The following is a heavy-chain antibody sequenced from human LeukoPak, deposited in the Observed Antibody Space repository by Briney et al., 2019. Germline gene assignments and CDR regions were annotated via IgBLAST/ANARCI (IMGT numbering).Heavy chain of an antibody. CDR1: GGSISSHY. V-gene: IGHV4-59*11. CDR3: ARGPPNYYDFWSGYPYYFDY. D-gene: IGHD3-3*01. Sequence: SETLSLTCTVSGGSISSHYWSWIRQPPGKGLEWIGYIYYSGSTNYNPFLKSRVTISVDTSKNQFSLKLSSVTAADTAVYYCARGPPNYYDFWSGYPYYFDYWGQGTLVTVSS. CDR2: IYYSGST. J-gene: IGHJ4*02.